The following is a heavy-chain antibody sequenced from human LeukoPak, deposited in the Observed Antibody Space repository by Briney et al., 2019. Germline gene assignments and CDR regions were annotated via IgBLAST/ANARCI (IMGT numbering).Heavy chain of an antibody. V-gene: IGHV6-1*01. Sequence: SQTLSLTCAISGDSVSSNSVAWNWIRQYPSRGLEWLGRTYYRSKWYNDYAVSVKSRITINPDTSKNQFSLQLNSVTPEDTAVYYCARTWAVAGPIDYWGQGTLVTVSS. CDR2: TYYRSKWYN. CDR1: GDSVSSNSVA. D-gene: IGHD6-19*01. CDR3: ARTWAVAGPIDY. J-gene: IGHJ4*02.